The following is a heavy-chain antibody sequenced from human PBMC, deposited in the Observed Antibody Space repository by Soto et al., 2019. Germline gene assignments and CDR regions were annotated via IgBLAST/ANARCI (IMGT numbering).Heavy chain of an antibody. CDR1: GGSISGYY. Sequence: SETLSLTCTVSGGSISGYYWSWIRQPPGKGLEWIGEINHSGSTNYNPSLKSRVTISVDTSKNQFSLKLSSVTAADTAVYYCARGRRYYYDSSGYYWDYWGQGTLVTVSS. J-gene: IGHJ4*02. CDR2: INHSGST. V-gene: IGHV4-34*01. CDR3: ARGRRYYYDSSGYYWDY. D-gene: IGHD3-22*01.